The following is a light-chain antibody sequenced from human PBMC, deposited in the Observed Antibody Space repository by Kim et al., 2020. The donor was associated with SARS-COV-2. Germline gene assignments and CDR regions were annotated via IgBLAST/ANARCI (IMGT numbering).Light chain of an antibody. CDR3: AQHNDWPHT. V-gene: IGKV3-15*01. CDR2: SAS. Sequence: EIVMTQSPATLSVSPGGRATLSCRASQSVSDKLSWYQQKPGRAPTLLIYSASTRAAGVPAGFSGSGSGTDFTLTINNLQSEDFAVYYCAQHNDWPHTFDQGTKLEI. CDR1: QSVSDK. J-gene: IGKJ2*01.